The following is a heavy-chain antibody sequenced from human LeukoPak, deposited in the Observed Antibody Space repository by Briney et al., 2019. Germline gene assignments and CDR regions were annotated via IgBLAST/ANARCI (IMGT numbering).Heavy chain of an antibody. CDR2: IYYSGST. Sequence: WETLSLTCTVSGGSISSYYWSWIRQPPGKGLEWIGYIYYSGSTNYNPSLKSRVTISVDTSKNQFSLKLSSVTAADTAVYYCARESKDFWSGSKYGMDVWGQGTTVTVSS. CDR3: ARESKDFWSGSKYGMDV. CDR1: GGSISSYY. V-gene: IGHV4-59*01. D-gene: IGHD3-3*01. J-gene: IGHJ6*01.